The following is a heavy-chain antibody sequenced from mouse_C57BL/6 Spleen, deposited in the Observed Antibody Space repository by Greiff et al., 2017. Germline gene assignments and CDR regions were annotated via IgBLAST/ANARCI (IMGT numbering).Heavy chain of an antibody. D-gene: IGHD4-1*01. CDR3: ARWDNWDGADYFDY. CDR1: GYTFTSYG. CDR2: IYPRSGNT. J-gene: IGHJ2*01. V-gene: IGHV1-81*01. Sequence: QVHVKQSGAELARPGASVKLSCKASGYTFTSYGISWVKQRTGQGLEWIGEIYPRSGNTYYNEKFKGKATLTADKSSSTAYMELRSLTSEDSAVYFCARWDNWDGADYFDYWGQGTTLTVSS.